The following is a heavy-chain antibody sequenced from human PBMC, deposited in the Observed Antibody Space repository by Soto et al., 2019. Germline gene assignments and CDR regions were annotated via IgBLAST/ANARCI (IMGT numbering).Heavy chain of an antibody. Sequence: GGSLRLSCAASAFTFKNHWMHWVRQVPGKGPVWVSRINGDGSFTSYADAVKGRFTISRDNAKNTLSLQMNSLRAEDTAVYYCAREIYDDYDSSGFDHCGQGTLVTVSS. CDR1: AFTFKNHW. CDR2: INGDGSFT. V-gene: IGHV3-74*01. CDR3: AREIYDDYDSSGFDH. D-gene: IGHD3-22*01. J-gene: IGHJ4*02.